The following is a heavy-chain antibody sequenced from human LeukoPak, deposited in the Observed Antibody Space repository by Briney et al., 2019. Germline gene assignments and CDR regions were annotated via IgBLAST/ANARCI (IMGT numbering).Heavy chain of an antibody. V-gene: IGHV3-23*01. CDR3: AKSISPFDY. Sequence: GGSLRLSCAASGFTVSSTYMSWVRQAPGKGLEWVSGISGSGGSTYYADSVKGRFTISRDNSKNTLYLQMNSLRAEDTAVYYCAKSISPFDYWGQGTLVTVSS. CDR2: ISGSGGST. CDR1: GFTVSSTY. J-gene: IGHJ4*02.